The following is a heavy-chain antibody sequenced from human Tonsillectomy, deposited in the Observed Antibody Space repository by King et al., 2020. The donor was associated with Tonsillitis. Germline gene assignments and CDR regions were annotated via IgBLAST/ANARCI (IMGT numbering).Heavy chain of an antibody. J-gene: IGHJ6*03. CDR3: ANHDFRYYYMDV. CDR1: GYSFTSYW. CDR2: IDPTDSYT. V-gene: IGHV5-10-1*03. Sequence: QLVQSGAEVKKPGESLRISCKGSGYSFTSYWISWVRQMPGKGLEWMGRIDPTDSYTNYSPSFQGHVTISADKSISTAYLQWSSLKASDTAMYYCANHDFRYYYMDVWGKGTTVTVSS. D-gene: IGHD3-3*01.